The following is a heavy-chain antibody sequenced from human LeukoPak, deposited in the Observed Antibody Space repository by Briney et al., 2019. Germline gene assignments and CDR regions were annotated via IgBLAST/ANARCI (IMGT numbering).Heavy chain of an antibody. Sequence: SQTLSLTCAISGDSVSSNSAAWSWIRQSPSIGLEWLGRTYYRSKWYNDYAVSVKSRITISPDTSKNQFSLQLNSVTPEDTAVYYWAKTDSMVREILLAFFDLWGRGTLVTVSS. D-gene: IGHD3-10*01. CDR2: TYYRSKWYN. CDR1: GDSVSSNSAA. J-gene: IGHJ2*01. CDR3: AKTDSMVREILLAFFDL. V-gene: IGHV6-1*01.